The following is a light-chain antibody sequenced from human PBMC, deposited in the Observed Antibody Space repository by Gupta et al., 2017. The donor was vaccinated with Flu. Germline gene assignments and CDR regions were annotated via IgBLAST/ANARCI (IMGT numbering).Light chain of an antibody. Sequence: ELVLTQSPCTLSLSPGERATLSCRASQSVSSSYLAWYQQKPGQAPRLLIYGASSRATGIPDRFSGSGSGTDXTLTISXLEPEDFAVYYCQQDGSSPRWTFGXGTKVEIK. V-gene: IGKV3-20*01. CDR3: QQDGSSPRWT. CDR2: GAS. CDR1: QSVSSSY. J-gene: IGKJ1*01.